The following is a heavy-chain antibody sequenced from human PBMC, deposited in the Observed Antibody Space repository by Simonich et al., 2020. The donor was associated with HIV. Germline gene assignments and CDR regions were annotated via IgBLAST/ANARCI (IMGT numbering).Heavy chain of an antibody. Sequence: QVQLQQWGAGLLKPSETLSLTCAVYGGSFSGYYWSWIRHPPGKGLEWIGEINHSGSTNYNQSIKSRVTISVDTSKNQFSLKLSSVTAADTAVYYCARLTASGLGEYFQHWGQGTLVTVSS. V-gene: IGHV4-34*01. D-gene: IGHD1-26*01. J-gene: IGHJ1*01. CDR2: INHSGST. CDR3: ARLTASGLGEYFQH. CDR1: GGSFSGYY.